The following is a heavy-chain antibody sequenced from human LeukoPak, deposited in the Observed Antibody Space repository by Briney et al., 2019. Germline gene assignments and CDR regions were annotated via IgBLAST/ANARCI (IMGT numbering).Heavy chain of an antibody. J-gene: IGHJ4*02. Sequence: SSETLSLTCTVSGGSISSYYWSWIRQPPGKGLEWIGYIYYSGSTNYNPSLKSRVTISVDTSKNQFSLKLSSVTAADTAVYYCARGPSYDFWSGYYTGIGYWGQGTLVTVSP. CDR2: IYYSGST. CDR3: ARGPSYDFWSGYYTGIGY. CDR1: GGSISSYY. V-gene: IGHV4-59*12. D-gene: IGHD3-3*01.